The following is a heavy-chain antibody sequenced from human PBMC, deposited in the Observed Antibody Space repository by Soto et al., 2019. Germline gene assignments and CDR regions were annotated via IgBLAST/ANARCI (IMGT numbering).Heavy chain of an antibody. J-gene: IGHJ5*02. V-gene: IGHV2-5*02. CDR3: AQKGGFGYPAS. D-gene: IGHD3-22*01. Sequence: QITLKESGPMLVKPTQALTLTCTCSGFSLTTSGVGVGWIRQPPGKALEWLALVYWDDDKHYSPSLTNRLTLSRDTSKNHVVLTLTTVDPTDTGTYFCAQKGGFGYPASWAQGIMVTVSS. CDR2: VYWDDDK. CDR1: GFSLTTSGVG.